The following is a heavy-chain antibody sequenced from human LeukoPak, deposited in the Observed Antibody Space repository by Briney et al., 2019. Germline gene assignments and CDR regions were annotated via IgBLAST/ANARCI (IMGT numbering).Heavy chain of an antibody. J-gene: IGHJ4*02. V-gene: IGHV3-30-3*01. D-gene: IGHD3-10*01. Sequence: GGSLRLSCEASGFPFRSYAMPWVRQAPSKGLEWVAVISFDGTNKKYADSVKGRFTISRDSSKNSVYLQMNSLKFEDTAVYFCARERGAGLLWFGEFTHWGQGILVSVSS. CDR2: ISFDGTNK. CDR3: ARERGAGLLWFGEFTH. CDR1: GFPFRSYA.